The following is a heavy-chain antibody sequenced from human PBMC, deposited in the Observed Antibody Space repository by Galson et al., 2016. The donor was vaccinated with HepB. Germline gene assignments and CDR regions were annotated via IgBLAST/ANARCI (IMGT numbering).Heavy chain of an antibody. CDR1: GGSITSNNW. CDR3: SGGELARGFDP. Sequence: SETLSLTCAVSGGSITSNNWWNWVSQPPGKGLEWIGEIYQSGTTHYNSSLKSRVTISIDNSKNQFSLRMTSVTAADTAVYYCSGGELARGFDPWGQGSLVTVSS. CDR2: IYQSGTT. V-gene: IGHV4-4*02. J-gene: IGHJ5*02. D-gene: IGHD5-24*01.